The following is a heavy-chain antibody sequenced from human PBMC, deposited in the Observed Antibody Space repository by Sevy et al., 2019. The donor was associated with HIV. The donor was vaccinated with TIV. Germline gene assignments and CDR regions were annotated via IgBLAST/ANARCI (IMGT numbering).Heavy chain of an antibody. D-gene: IGHD1-26*01. J-gene: IGHJ6*02. Sequence: GGSLRLSCIGSGFSFSYYGIHWVRQSPGKGLDWVALISHDGINEYYADSVKGRFTISRDNSKNTVYLEMNSLRNEDTAIDFCANAYSGRYSHSYLYALDVWGQGTTVTVSS. CDR3: ANAYSGRYSHSYLYALDV. V-gene: IGHV3-30*18. CDR1: GFSFSYYG. CDR2: ISHDGINE.